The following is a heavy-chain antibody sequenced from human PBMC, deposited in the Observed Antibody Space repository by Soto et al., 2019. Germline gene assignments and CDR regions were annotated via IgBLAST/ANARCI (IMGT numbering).Heavy chain of an antibody. V-gene: IGHV4-31*03. CDR1: GGSISSGGYY. J-gene: IGHJ5*02. Sequence: PSETLSLTCTVSGGSISSGGYYWSWIRQHPGKGLEWIGYIYYSGSTYYNPSLKSRVTISVDTSKNQFSLKLSSVTAADTAVYYCARDLYDYVWGSYHWFDPWGQGTLVTVSS. CDR2: IYYSGST. CDR3: ARDLYDYVWGSYHWFDP. D-gene: IGHD3-16*02.